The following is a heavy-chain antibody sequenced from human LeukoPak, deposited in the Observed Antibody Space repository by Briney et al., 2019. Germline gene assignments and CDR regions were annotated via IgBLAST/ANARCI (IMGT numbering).Heavy chain of an antibody. Sequence: SETLSLTCAVYGGSFSGYYWSWIRQPPGKGLEWIEEINHSGSTNYNPSLKSRVTISVDTSKNQFSLKLSSVTAADTAVYYCARGTSFYSSSSSPGGYYYYGMDVWGQGTTVTVSS. D-gene: IGHD6-6*01. CDR2: INHSGST. V-gene: IGHV4-34*01. J-gene: IGHJ6*02. CDR3: ARGTSFYSSSSSPGGYYYYGMDV. CDR1: GGSFSGYY.